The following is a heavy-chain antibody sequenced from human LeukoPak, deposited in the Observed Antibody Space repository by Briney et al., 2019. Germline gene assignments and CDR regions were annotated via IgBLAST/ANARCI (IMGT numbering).Heavy chain of an antibody. Sequence: GGSLRLSCTVSGFTVSSNSMGWVRQAPGKGLEWVSFIYSDNTHYSDSVKGRFTISRDNSKNTLYLQMNSLRAEDTAVYYCARRAGAYSHPYDYWGQGILVTVSS. J-gene: IGHJ4*02. CDR2: IYSDNT. V-gene: IGHV3-53*01. CDR3: ARRAGAYSHPYDY. D-gene: IGHD4/OR15-4a*01. CDR1: GFTVSSNS.